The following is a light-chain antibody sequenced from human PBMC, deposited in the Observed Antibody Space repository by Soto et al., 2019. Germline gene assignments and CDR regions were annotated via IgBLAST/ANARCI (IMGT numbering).Light chain of an antibody. CDR3: SSYTSSSTYVV. CDR2: EVS. J-gene: IGLJ2*01. CDR1: SSDVGGYNY. Sequence: QSALTQPASVSGSPGQSITISCTGTSSDVGGYNYVSWYQQHPGKAPKLMIYEVSNRPSGVSNRFSGSKSGNTASLTISGLQAEDEADYYCSSYTSSSTYVVFGGGTKVTV. V-gene: IGLV2-14*01.